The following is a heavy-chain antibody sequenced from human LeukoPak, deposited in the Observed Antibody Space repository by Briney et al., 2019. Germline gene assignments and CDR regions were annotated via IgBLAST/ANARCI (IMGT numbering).Heavy chain of an antibody. CDR2: IGTAGDP. V-gene: IGHV3-13*05. CDR1: GFTSSSYD. CDR3: ARNFYYGMDV. Sequence: PGGSLRLSCAASGFTSSSYDMHWVRHATGKGLEWVSAIGTAGDPYYPGSVKGRFTISRENAKNSLYLQMNSLRAGDTAVYYCARNFYYGMDVWGQGTTVTVSS. J-gene: IGHJ6*02.